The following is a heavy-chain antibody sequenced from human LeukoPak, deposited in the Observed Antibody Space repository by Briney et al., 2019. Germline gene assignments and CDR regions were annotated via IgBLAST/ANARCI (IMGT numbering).Heavy chain of an antibody. CDR3: ARDRFYDILTGALGH. D-gene: IGHD3-9*01. CDR2: ISYDGSNK. CDR1: GFTFSSYW. Sequence: GGSLRLSCAASGFTFSSYWMSWVRQAPGKGLEWVAVISYDGSNKYYADSVKGRFTISRDNSKNTLYLQMNSLRAEDTAVYYCARDRFYDILTGALGHWGQGTLVTVSS. J-gene: IGHJ1*01. V-gene: IGHV3-30-3*01.